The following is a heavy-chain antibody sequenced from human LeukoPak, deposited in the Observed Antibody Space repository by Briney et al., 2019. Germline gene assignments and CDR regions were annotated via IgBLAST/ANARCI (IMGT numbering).Heavy chain of an antibody. CDR2: ISYDGSNK. CDR1: GFTFSSYA. V-gene: IGHV3-30*04. D-gene: IGHD3-3*01. J-gene: IGHJ6*03. CDR3: ARARQYYDFWSGYSGYFNSYYMDV. Sequence: PGRSLRLSCAASGFTFSSYAMHWVRQAPGKGLEWVAVISYDGSNKYYADSVKGRFTISRDNSKNTLYLQMNSLRAEDTAVYYCARARQYYDFWSGYSGYFNSYYMDVWGKGTTVTVSS.